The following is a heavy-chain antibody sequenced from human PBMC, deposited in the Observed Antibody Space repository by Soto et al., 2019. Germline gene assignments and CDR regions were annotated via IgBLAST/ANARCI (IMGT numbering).Heavy chain of an antibody. CDR1: GGSISSYY. V-gene: IGHV4-59*01. CDR2: IYYSGTT. J-gene: IGHJ4*02. Sequence: SETLSLTCTVSGGSISSYYWSWIRQPPGKGLEWIGYIYYSGTTNYNPSLKSRVTISVDASKNQFSLKLSSVTAADTAVYYCARVRPTAGRFYFDYWGQGTLVTVSS. D-gene: IGHD6-19*01. CDR3: ARVRPTAGRFYFDY.